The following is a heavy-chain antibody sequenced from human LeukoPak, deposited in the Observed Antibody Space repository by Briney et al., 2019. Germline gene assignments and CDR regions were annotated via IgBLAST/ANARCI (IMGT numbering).Heavy chain of an antibody. CDR2: INPDSGDT. CDR1: GYTFTGYY. V-gene: IGHV1-2*02. CDR3: AREHAGSGLDY. J-gene: IGHJ4*02. D-gene: IGHD3-10*01. Sequence: ASVKVSCKTSGYTFTGYYIHWVRQAPGQGLEWMGWINPDSGDTNSAQKFQGRVTMTTDTSISTAYMELSRLRSDDTAVYYCAREHAGSGLDYWGQGTLVTVSS.